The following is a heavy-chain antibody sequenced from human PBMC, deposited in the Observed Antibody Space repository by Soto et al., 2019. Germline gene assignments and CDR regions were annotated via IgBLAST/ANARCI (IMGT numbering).Heavy chain of an antibody. V-gene: IGHV1-3*01. CDR1: GYTFLNYG. CDR3: ARPGYSSGWYHWYFDF. Sequence: GASVKVSCKASGYTFLNYGIHWVRQAPGQRLEWMGWINAGNGNTKYSQKFQDRVTITRDTSATTAYMELSSLTSEDTSVFYCARPGYSSGWYHWYFDFWGRGTLVTVSS. CDR2: INAGNGNT. J-gene: IGHJ2*01. D-gene: IGHD6-19*01.